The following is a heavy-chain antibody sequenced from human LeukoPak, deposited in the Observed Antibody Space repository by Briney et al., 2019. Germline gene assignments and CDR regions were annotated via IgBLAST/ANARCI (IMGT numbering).Heavy chain of an antibody. CDR1: GFTFSIYS. CDR2: ISSGSNTI. V-gene: IGHV3-48*01. CDR3: ARGEVSVGATQTWPYYYYMDV. Sequence: GGSLRLSCAASGFTFSIYSMNWVRQAPGKGLEWVSYISSGSNTIYYADSVKGRFTISRDSAKNSLYLQMNSLRAEDTAVYYCARGEVSVGATQTWPYYYYMDVWGKGTTVTISS. D-gene: IGHD1-26*01. J-gene: IGHJ6*03.